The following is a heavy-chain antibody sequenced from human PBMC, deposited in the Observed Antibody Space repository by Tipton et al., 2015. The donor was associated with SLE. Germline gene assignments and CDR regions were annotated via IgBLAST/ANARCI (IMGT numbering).Heavy chain of an antibody. V-gene: IGHV4-31*03. CDR2: IYYSGST. D-gene: IGHD3-22*01. J-gene: IGHJ3*02. CDR1: GGSISSGSYY. CDR3: ARVGPPYYYDSSGYTIDI. Sequence: TLSLTCTVSGGSISSGSYYWSWIRQHPGKGLEWIGYIYYSGSTYYNPSLKSRVTISVDTSKNQFSLKLSSVTAADTAVYYCARVGPPYYYDSSGYTIDIWGQGTMVTVSS.